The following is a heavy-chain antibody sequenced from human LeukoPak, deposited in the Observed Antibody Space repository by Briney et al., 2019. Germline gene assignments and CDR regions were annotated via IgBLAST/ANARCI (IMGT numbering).Heavy chain of an antibody. CDR1: GGSISSGGYY. V-gene: IGHV4-30-2*01. CDR2: IYHSGST. J-gene: IGHJ4*02. CDR3: AKDRQWSSSIPHDY. Sequence: SETLSLTCTVSGGSISSGGYYWSWIRQPPGKGLEWIGYIYHSGSTYYNPSLKSRVTISVDRSKNQFSLKLSSVTAADTAVYYCAKDRQWSSSIPHDYWGQGTLVTVSS. D-gene: IGHD6-19*01.